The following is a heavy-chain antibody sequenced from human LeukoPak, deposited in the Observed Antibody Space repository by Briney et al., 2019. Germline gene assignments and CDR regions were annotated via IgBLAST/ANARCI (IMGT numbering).Heavy chain of an antibody. J-gene: IGHJ4*02. V-gene: IGHV3-7*03. CDR1: GFTFSSYW. Sequence: PGGSLRLSCAASGFTFSSYWMSWVRQAPGKGLEWVANIKQDGSEKYYVDSVKGRFTISRDNAKNSLYLQMNSLRAEDTAVYYCARDGSSSRSDPKYYFDYWGQGTLVTVSS. CDR3: ARDGSSSRSDPKYYFDY. CDR2: IKQDGSEK. D-gene: IGHD6-13*01.